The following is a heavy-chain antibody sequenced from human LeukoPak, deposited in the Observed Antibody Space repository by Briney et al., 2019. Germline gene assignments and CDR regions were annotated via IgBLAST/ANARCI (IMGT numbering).Heavy chain of an antibody. CDR3: ARGYYDFWSGHYKGVFDY. Sequence: SETLSLTCAVYGGSFSGYYWSWIRLPPGKGLEWIGEINHSGSTNYNPSLKSRVTISVDTSKNQLSLKLSSVTAADTAVYYCARGYYDFWSGHYKGVFDYWGQGTLVTVSS. CDR1: GGSFSGYY. J-gene: IGHJ4*02. V-gene: IGHV4-34*01. D-gene: IGHD3-3*01. CDR2: INHSGST.